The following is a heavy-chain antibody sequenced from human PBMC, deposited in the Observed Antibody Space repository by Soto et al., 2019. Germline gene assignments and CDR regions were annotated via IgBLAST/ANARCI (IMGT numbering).Heavy chain of an antibody. CDR1: GFTFSRYS. J-gene: IGHJ4*02. D-gene: IGHD3-16*01. CDR2: ISGDVFNR. CDR3: AREDDDDSHFDH. Sequence: ESGGGVVQPGRSLRLSCVASGFTFSRYSISWVRQAPGKGLEWVAFISGDVFNRYYADFVKGRFTISRDNSRNTLFLQMNTLRIEDTAVYFCAREDDDDSHFDHWGQGTRVTVSS. V-gene: IGHV3-30*14.